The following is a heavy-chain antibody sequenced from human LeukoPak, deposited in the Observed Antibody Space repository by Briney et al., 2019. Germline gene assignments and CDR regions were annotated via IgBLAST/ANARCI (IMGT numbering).Heavy chain of an antibody. CDR3: AKPSLTYYYDSSGYYFDY. Sequence: GGSLRLSCAASGFTFSSYAMSWVRQAPGKGLEWVSAISGSGGSTYYADSVKGRFTISRDNSKNTLYLQMNSLRAEDTVVYYCAKPSLTYYYDSSGYYFDYWGQGTLVTVSS. CDR1: GFTFSSYA. J-gene: IGHJ4*02. V-gene: IGHV3-23*01. D-gene: IGHD3-22*01. CDR2: ISGSGGST.